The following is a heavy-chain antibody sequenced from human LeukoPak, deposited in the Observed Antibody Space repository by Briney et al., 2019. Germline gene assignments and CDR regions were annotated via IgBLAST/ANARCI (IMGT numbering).Heavy chain of an antibody. CDR1: GFTFSTCG. CDR3: AKDRDPYGSGWYETDY. V-gene: IGHV3-30*18. Sequence: PGGSLRLSCAASGFTFSTCGMHWVRQAPGKGLEWVAFISYDGSNVNYADSVEGRFTISRDNSKNTVFLQMNSLRAEDSAVYYCAKDRDPYGSGWYETDYWGQGTLVTVSS. CDR2: ISYDGSNV. D-gene: IGHD6-19*01. J-gene: IGHJ4*02.